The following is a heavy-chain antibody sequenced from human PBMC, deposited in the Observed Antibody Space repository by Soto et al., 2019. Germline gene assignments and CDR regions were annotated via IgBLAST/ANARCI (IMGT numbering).Heavy chain of an antibody. D-gene: IGHD4-17*01. CDR3: ARYSYGDYPFWFDP. Sequence: PSETLSLTCTVSGGSISSGDYYWSWIRQPPGKGLEWIGYIYYSGSTYYNPSLKSRVTISVDTSKNQFSLKLSSVTAADTAVYYSARYSYGDYPFWFDPWGQGTLVTVYS. J-gene: IGHJ5*02. CDR1: GGSISSGDYY. CDR2: IYYSGST. V-gene: IGHV4-30-4*01.